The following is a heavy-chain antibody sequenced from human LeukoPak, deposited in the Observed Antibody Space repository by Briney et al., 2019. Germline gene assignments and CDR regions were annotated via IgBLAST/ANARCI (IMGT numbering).Heavy chain of an antibody. Sequence: GGSLRLSCAASGFTFSSYWMHWVRQAPGKGLVWVSRINSDGSSTSYADSVKGRFTISRDNAKNTLYLQMNTLRAEDTAVYYCATSPGRNDQFDYCGQGTLVTVSS. D-gene: IGHD1-1*01. CDR2: INSDGSST. CDR1: GFTFSSYW. J-gene: IGHJ4*02. V-gene: IGHV3-74*01. CDR3: ATSPGRNDQFDY.